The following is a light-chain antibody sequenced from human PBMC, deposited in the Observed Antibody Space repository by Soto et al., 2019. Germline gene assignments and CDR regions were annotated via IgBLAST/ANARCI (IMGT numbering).Light chain of an antibody. Sequence: QSALTQPRSVSGSPGQSVTISCTGTSSDVGGYNSVSWYQQHPGKAPKLMIYDVSKRPSGVPDRFSGSKSGNTASLTISGLQAEDEADYYCCSYADTVYVFGTGTKLTVL. CDR2: DVS. V-gene: IGLV2-11*01. CDR1: SSDVGGYNS. CDR3: CSYADTVYV. J-gene: IGLJ1*01.